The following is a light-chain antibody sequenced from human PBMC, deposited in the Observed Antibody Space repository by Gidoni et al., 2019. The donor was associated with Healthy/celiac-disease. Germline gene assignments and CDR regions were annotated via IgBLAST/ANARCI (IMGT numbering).Light chain of an antibody. CDR1: SSNIGSNP. CDR2: SNN. V-gene: IGLV1-44*01. CDR3: AAWDDSLNGLL. J-gene: IGLJ2*01. Sequence: QSVLTQPPSASGTPGQRVTISCSGSSSNIGSNPVNWYQQLPGTAPKLRIYSNNQRPSGVPDRFSGSKSGTSASLAISGLQSEDEADYYCAAWDDSLNGLLFGGGTKLTVL.